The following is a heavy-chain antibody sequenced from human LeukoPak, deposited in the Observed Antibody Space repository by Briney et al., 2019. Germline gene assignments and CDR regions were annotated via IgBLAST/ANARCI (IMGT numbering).Heavy chain of an antibody. CDR1: GFSFSSYN. J-gene: IGHJ6*03. CDR2: ITTSSTYT. CDR3: ARGTIAVAGPYYYYYYMDV. Sequence: GGSLRLSCEASGFSFSSYNMDWVRQTPGKGLEWISSITTSSTYTFYADSVKGRFTISRDNARNSLYLQMNSLRVVDTAVYYCARGTIAVAGPYYYYYYMDVWGKGTTVTVSS. D-gene: IGHD6-19*01. V-gene: IGHV3-21*01.